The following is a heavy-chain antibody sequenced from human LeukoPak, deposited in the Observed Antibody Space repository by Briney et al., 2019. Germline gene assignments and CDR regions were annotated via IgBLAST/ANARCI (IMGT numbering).Heavy chain of an antibody. CDR1: GGSISSGDYY. J-gene: IGHJ4*02. V-gene: IGHV4-30-4*01. CDR3: ARFNRIAVAGDY. D-gene: IGHD6-19*01. CDR2: IYYSGST. Sequence: SETLSLTCTVSGGSISSGDYYWSWIRQPPGKGLEWMGYIYYSGSTYYNPSLKSRVTISVDTSKNQFSLKLSSVTAADTAVYYCARFNRIAVAGDYWGQGTLVTVSS.